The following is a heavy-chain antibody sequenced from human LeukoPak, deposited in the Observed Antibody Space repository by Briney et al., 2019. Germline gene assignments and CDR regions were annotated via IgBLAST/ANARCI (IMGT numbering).Heavy chain of an antibody. CDR3: AWKDTTMVYFDY. V-gene: IGHV3-21*04. Sequence: GGSLRLSCAASGFIFSSYSMNWVRQAPGKGLEWVSSISSSSNYIYYADSVKGRFTLSRDNAKNTLYLEMDSLRAEDTAIYYCAWKDTTMVYFDYWGQGTLVTVSS. CDR1: GFIFSSYS. J-gene: IGHJ4*02. CDR2: ISSSSNYI. D-gene: IGHD5-18*01.